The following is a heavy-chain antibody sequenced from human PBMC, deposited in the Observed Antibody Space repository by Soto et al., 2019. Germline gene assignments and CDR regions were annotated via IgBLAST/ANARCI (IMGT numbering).Heavy chain of an antibody. CDR1: GGTFSSYA. Sequence: SVKVSCKASGGTFSSYAISWVRQAPGQGLEWMGGIIPIFVTANYAQKFQGRVTITADESTSTAYMELSSLRSEDTAVYYCARVLGVGGYYYYGMDVWGQGTTVTVSS. CDR3: ARVLGVGGYYYYGMDV. CDR2: IIPIFVTA. J-gene: IGHJ6*02. V-gene: IGHV1-69*13. D-gene: IGHD1-26*01.